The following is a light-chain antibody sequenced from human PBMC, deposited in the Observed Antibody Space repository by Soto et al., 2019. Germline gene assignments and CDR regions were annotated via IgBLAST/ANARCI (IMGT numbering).Light chain of an antibody. CDR1: QNIYSN. CDR2: RAS. CDR3: LQYHNLWA. Sequence: DIVMTQSPATLSVSPGEGATFSCRASQNIYSNIAWYQQRPGQAPRLLIYRASTRATGVPARFSGSGSGTEFTLTISSLQSEDFAVYSCLQYHNLWAFGQGTKVDIK. J-gene: IGKJ1*01. V-gene: IGKV3-15*01.